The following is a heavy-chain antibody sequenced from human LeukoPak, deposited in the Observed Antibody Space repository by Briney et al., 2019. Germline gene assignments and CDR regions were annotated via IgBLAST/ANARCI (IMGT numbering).Heavy chain of an antibody. Sequence: GSLRLSCEASGFTFSSYWMSWVRQAPGKGLEWVANINKDGGDKYYVDSVKGRFTISRDNAKNSMYLQMNSLTADDTAVYYCVRDRAGFDYWGQGTLVTVSS. J-gene: IGHJ4*02. CDR1: GFTFSSYW. CDR2: INKDGGDK. V-gene: IGHV3-7*01. CDR3: VRDRAGFDY.